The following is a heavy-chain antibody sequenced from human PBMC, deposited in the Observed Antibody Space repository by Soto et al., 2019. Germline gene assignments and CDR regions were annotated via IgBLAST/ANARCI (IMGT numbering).Heavy chain of an antibody. CDR3: AKSNPPQYYDFWSGYSDY. J-gene: IGHJ4*01. V-gene: IGHV3-23*01. D-gene: IGHD3-3*01. CDR2: ISGSGGST. CDR1: GFTFSSYA. Sequence: PGGSLRLSCAASGFTFSSYAMSWVRQAPGKGLEWVSAISGSGGSTYYADSVKGRFTISRDNSKNTLYLQMNSLRAEDTAVYYCAKSNPPQYYDFWSGYSDYWGHGTLVTVSS.